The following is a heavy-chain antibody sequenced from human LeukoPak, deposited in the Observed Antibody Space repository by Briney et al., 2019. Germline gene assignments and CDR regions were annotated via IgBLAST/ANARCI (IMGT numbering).Heavy chain of an antibody. CDR3: ARGPLGYYYDSSGYYSYYYYYYMDV. D-gene: IGHD3-22*01. V-gene: IGHV1-8*01. J-gene: IGHJ6*03. CDR1: GYTFTSYD. Sequence: GASVKASCKASGYTFTSYDINWVRQATGQGLEWMGWMNPNSGNTGHAQKFQGRVTMTRNTSISTAYMELSSLRSEDTAVYYCARGPLGYYYDSSGYYSYYYYYYMDVWGKGTTVTVSS. CDR2: MNPNSGNT.